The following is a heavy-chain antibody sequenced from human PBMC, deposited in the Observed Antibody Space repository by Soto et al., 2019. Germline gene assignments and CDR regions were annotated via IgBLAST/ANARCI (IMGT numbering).Heavy chain of an antibody. CDR1: GFPFSSHW. CDR3: ATLNGYDY. V-gene: IGHV3-74*01. D-gene: IGHD5-12*01. CDR2: IDNTGSSA. J-gene: IGHJ4*02. Sequence: EVRLVESGGGSVQPGGSLRLSCAAPGFPFSSHWLQWVRQVPGRGLVWVSRIDNTGSSAIYADSVRGRFTVSRDNAKDTLYLHMNSLRAEDTAVYYCATLNGYDYWGQGTLVTVSS.